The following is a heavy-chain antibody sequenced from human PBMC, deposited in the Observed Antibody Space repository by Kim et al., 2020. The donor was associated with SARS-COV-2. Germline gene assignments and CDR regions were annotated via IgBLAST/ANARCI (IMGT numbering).Heavy chain of an antibody. Sequence: GGSLRLSCAVSGFTFSSYEMNWVRQAPGKGLEWVSYISSSGSTIYYADSVKGRFTISRDNAKNSLYLQVNSLRAEDTAVYYCARGDPLYYYDSSGYRSFDYWGQGTLVTVSS. V-gene: IGHV3-48*03. CDR2: ISSSGSTI. D-gene: IGHD3-22*01. CDR3: ARGDPLYYYDSSGYRSFDY. J-gene: IGHJ4*02. CDR1: GFTFSSYE.